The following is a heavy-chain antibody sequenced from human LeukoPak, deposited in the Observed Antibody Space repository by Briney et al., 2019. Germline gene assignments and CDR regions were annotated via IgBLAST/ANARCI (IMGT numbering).Heavy chain of an antibody. Sequence: KSSETLSLTCTVSGVSITSYYWTWIRQPPGKGLEWIGYIYYSGSTTSFNPSLKSRVTISVDRSKNQFSLKLSSVTAADTAVYYCASNYYGSGSYPSGADYWGQGTLVTVSS. CDR1: GVSITSYY. J-gene: IGHJ4*02. D-gene: IGHD3-10*01. CDR2: IYYSGSTT. CDR3: ASNYYGSGSYPSGADY. V-gene: IGHV4-59*12.